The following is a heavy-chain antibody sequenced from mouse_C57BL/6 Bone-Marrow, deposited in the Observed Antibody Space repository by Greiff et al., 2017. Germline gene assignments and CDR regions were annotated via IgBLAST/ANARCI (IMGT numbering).Heavy chain of an antibody. Sequence: QVQLQQPGAELVKPGASVKLSCKASGYTFTSYWMHWVKQRPGPGLEWIGMIHPNSGSTNYNERFKGKATLTVDKSSSTAYMQLSSLTSEDSAVYYCARGVLLSLAYWGQGTLVTVSA. CDR2: IHPNSGST. V-gene: IGHV1-64*01. D-gene: IGHD1-1*01. J-gene: IGHJ3*01. CDR3: ARGVLLSLAY. CDR1: GYTFTSYW.